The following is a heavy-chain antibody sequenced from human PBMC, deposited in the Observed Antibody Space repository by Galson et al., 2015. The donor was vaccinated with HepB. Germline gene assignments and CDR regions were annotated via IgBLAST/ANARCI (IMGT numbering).Heavy chain of an antibody. D-gene: IGHD6-19*01. V-gene: IGHV1-2*02. CDR1: GYTFTSYG. Sequence: SVKVSCKASGYTFTSYGISWVRQAPGQGLEWMGWINPNSGGTNYAQKFQGRVTMTRDTSISTAYMELSRLRSDDTAVYYCASGIAVTWGAFDIWGQGTVVTVSS. CDR3: ASGIAVTWGAFDI. J-gene: IGHJ3*02. CDR2: INPNSGGT.